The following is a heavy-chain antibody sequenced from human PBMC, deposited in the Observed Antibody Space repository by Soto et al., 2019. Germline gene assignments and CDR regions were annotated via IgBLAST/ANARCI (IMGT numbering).Heavy chain of an antibody. D-gene: IGHD3-10*01. V-gene: IGHV4-59*08. Sequence: SETLSLTCTVSGGSIRSYYWSWIRQTPGKGLEWIGYIYYSGSTNYNPSLKSRVTISVDTSKNQFSLKLSSMTAADTAVYYCARHNYGSGSTYFDYWGQGTLVTVSS. J-gene: IGHJ4*02. CDR1: GGSIRSYY. CDR2: IYYSGST. CDR3: ARHNYGSGSTYFDY.